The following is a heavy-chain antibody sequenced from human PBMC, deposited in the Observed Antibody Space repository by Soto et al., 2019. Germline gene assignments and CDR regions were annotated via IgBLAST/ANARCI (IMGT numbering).Heavy chain of an antibody. CDR2: IIPIFGTA. CDR3: ARENYYDSSGYSLIGMDV. Sequence: SVRVSCKASGGTFSSYAISWVRQAPGQGLEWMGGIIPIFGTANYAQKFQGRVTITADESTSTAYMELSSLRSEDTAVYYCARENYYDSSGYSLIGMDVWGQGTTVTVSS. V-gene: IGHV1-69*13. D-gene: IGHD3-22*01. CDR1: GGTFSSYA. J-gene: IGHJ6*02.